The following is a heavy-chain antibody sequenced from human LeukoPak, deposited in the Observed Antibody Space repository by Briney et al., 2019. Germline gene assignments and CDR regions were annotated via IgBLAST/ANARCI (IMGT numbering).Heavy chain of an antibody. D-gene: IGHD2-2*01. CDR3: TRGRYQFLGPNDH. CDR2: ITMDSVR. Sequence: GGSLRLSCSASGFSLSDYGMSWVSQAPGKGLEWISYITMDSVRFYADSVKGRFTISRDNDKNSVYLQMNSLRDDDTAVYYCTRGRYQFLGPNDHWGQGSLVTVSS. V-gene: IGHV3-48*02. CDR1: GFSLSDYG. J-gene: IGHJ4*02.